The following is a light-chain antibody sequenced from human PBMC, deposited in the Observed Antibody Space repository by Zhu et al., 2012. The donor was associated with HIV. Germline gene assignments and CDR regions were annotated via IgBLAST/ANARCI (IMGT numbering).Light chain of an antibody. V-gene: IGKV3-20*01. Sequence: EIVLTQSPGTLSLSPGERATLSCRASQTVSRNYLAWYQQKPGQAPRLLIYGASRRVTGIPDRFSGSGSGTDFTLTISRLEPEDFAVYYCQHYVPSPMYTFGLGDPRLEIK. J-gene: IGKJ2*01. CDR2: GAS. CDR1: QTVSRNY. CDR3: QHYVPSPMYT.